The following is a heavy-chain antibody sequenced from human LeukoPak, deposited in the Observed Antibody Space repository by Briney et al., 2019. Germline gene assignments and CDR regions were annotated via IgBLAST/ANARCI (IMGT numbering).Heavy chain of an antibody. CDR1: GGSFSGYY. Sequence: PSETLSLTCAVYGGSFSGYYWSWIRQPPGKGLEWIGEINHSGSTNYNPSLKSRVTISVDTSKNQFSLKLSSVTAADTAVYYCARDRGGSWYDSFDYWGQGTLVTVSS. D-gene: IGHD2-15*01. CDR2: INHSGST. J-gene: IGHJ4*02. CDR3: ARDRGGSWYDSFDY. V-gene: IGHV4-34*01.